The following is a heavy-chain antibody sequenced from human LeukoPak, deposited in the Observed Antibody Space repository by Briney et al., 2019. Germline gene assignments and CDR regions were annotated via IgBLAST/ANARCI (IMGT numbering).Heavy chain of an antibody. CDR2: IYHSGST. Sequence: SETLSLTCAVYGGSFSGYYWSWIRQPPGKGLEWIGEIYHSGSTNYNPSLKSRVTISVDKSKNQFSLKLSSVTAADTAVYYCARVNYYDSSGYYGVWGQGTTVTVSS. CDR3: ARVNYYDSSGYYGV. V-gene: IGHV4-34*01. CDR1: GGSFSGYY. J-gene: IGHJ6*02. D-gene: IGHD3-22*01.